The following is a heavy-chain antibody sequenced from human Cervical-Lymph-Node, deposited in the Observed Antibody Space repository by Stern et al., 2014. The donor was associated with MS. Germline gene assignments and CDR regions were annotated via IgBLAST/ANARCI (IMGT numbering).Heavy chain of an antibody. CDR2: ISRNTNFI. V-gene: IGHV3-21*06. CDR3: ARGGGVEADY. Sequence: VQLVESGGGLVKPGGSLRISCAASGFTFSHYSMNWVRQAPGKGLECVSSISRNTNFIYYADSVEGRFTISRDNANNLLYLHMNSLRTEDTAVYYCARGGGVEADYWGQGTLVTVSS. CDR1: GFTFSHYS. D-gene: IGHD3-10*01. J-gene: IGHJ4*02.